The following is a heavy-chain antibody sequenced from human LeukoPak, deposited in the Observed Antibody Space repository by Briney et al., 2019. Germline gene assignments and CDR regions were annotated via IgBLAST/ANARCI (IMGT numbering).Heavy chain of an antibody. J-gene: IGHJ5*02. CDR3: ARSAKRYCTKGVCSRWFDP. Sequence: SETLSLTCAVYGGSFSGYYWSWIRQPPGKGLEWIGEINHSGSTNYNPSLKSRVTISVDTSQNQFSLKLSSVTGADTAVYYCARSAKRYCTKGVCSRWFDPWGQGTLVTVSS. CDR2: INHSGST. V-gene: IGHV4-34*01. CDR1: GGSFSGYY. D-gene: IGHD2-8*01.